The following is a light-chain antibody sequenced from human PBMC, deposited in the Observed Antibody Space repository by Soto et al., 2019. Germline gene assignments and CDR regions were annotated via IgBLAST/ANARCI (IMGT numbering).Light chain of an antibody. CDR3: SSSTSSSTLEV. V-gene: IGLV2-14*01. CDR2: DVS. CDR1: SSDVGGYNY. Sequence: QSVLTQPASVSGSPGQSITISCTGTSSDVGGYNYVSWYQQHPGKAPKLMIYDVSNRPSGVSNRFSGSKSGNTASLTISGLQAEDEADYYCSSSTSSSTLEVFATGTKVTVL. J-gene: IGLJ1*01.